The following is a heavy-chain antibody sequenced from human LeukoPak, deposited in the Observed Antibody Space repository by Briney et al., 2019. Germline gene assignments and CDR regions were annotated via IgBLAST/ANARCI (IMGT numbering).Heavy chain of an antibody. J-gene: IGHJ5*02. CDR1: GFTFSSYS. CDR3: ARAKGGAAAATA. D-gene: IGHD6-13*01. Sequence: GGSLRLSCAASGFTFSSYSMNWVRQAPGKGLEWVSSISSSSSYIYYADSVKGRFTISRDNAKNSLYLQMNSLRAEDTAVYYCARAKGGAAAATAWGQGTLVTVSS. CDR2: ISSSSSYI. V-gene: IGHV3-21*01.